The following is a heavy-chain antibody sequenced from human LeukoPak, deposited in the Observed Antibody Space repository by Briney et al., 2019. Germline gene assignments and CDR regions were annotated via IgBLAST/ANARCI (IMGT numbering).Heavy chain of an antibody. D-gene: IGHD3-10*01. CDR1: GFTFSSYA. J-gene: IGHJ4*02. CDR3: AKAVLLWYEYYFDY. Sequence: PGGSLRLSCAASGFTFSSYAMSWVRQAPRKGLEWVSAISGSGGSTYYADSVKGRFTISRDNSKNTLYLQMNSLRAEDTAVYYCAKAVLLWYEYYFDYWGQGTLVTVSS. CDR2: ISGSGGST. V-gene: IGHV3-23*01.